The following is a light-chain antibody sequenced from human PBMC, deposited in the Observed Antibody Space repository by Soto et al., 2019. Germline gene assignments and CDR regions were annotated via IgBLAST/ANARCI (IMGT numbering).Light chain of an antibody. CDR3: QQYNGYPWT. Sequence: DIQMTQSPSTLSASVADRVTITCRDSQSIDSWLAWYQQKPGRAPKLLLYEVSNLQSGVPPRFSGSGSGTAFTLTITSLQPGDFATYYCQQYNGYPWTFGQGTKVEIK. CDR2: EVS. CDR1: QSIDSW. V-gene: IGKV1-5*01. J-gene: IGKJ1*01.